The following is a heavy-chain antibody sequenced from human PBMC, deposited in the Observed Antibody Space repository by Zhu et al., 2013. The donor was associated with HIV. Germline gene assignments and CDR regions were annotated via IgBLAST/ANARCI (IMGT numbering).Heavy chain of an antibody. CDR2: INHSGST. CDR1: GGSFSGYY. Sequence: QVQLQQWGAGLLKSSETLSLTCAVYGGSFSGYYWSWIRQPPGKGLEWIGEINHSGSTNYNPSLKSRVTISVDTSKNQFSLKLSSVTAADTAVYYCASRVYCGGDCYSSWGQGTLVTVSS. D-gene: IGHD2-21*01. V-gene: IGHV4-34*01. J-gene: IGHJ4*02. CDR3: ASRVYCGGDCYSS.